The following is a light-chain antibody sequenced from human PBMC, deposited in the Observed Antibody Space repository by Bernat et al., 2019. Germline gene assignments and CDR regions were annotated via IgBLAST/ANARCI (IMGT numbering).Light chain of an antibody. CDR1: QSISSY. CDR2: AAS. J-gene: IGKJ3*01. V-gene: IGKV1-39*01. CDR3: QERTKWPRLT. Sequence: DIQMTQSPSSLSASVGDRVTITCRASQSISSYLNWYQQKPGKAPKLLIYAASSLQSGVPSRFTGSGSGTDFTLTISNLEPEDFVVYYCQERTKWPRLTFGPGTKVDSK.